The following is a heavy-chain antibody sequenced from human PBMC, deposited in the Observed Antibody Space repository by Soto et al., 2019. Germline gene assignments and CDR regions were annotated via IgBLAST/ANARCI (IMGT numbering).Heavy chain of an antibody. Sequence: EVQLLESGGGLVQPGGSLRLSCAASGFTFSSYAMSWVRQAPGKGLEWVSAISGSGGSTYYADSVKGRFTISRDNSKNTLYLQINSLRAEDTAVYYCAKDGSGSYSVYDYWGQVSLVTVSS. V-gene: IGHV3-23*01. CDR3: AKDGSGSYSVYDY. D-gene: IGHD3-10*01. CDR1: GFTFSSYA. J-gene: IGHJ4*02. CDR2: ISGSGGST.